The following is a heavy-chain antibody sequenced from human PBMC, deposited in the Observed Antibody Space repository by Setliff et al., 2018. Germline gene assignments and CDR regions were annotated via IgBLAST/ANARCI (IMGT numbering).Heavy chain of an antibody. D-gene: IGHD1-1*01. Sequence: PSETLSLTCAAHGGSFSDYYWTWIRQPPGKGLEWIGEINHSGSTKYSPSLESRVTMSVDPSKNQFSLKLRSVTAADTAVYYCARTGTYRYFDYWGQGALVTVSS. V-gene: IGHV4-34*01. J-gene: IGHJ4*02. CDR2: INHSGST. CDR3: ARTGTYRYFDY. CDR1: GGSFSDYY.